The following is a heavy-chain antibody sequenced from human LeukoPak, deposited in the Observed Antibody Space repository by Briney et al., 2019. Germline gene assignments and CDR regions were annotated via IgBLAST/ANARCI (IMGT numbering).Heavy chain of an antibody. CDR2: IYYSGTT. J-gene: IGHJ4*02. CDR1: GGSISSGGYY. CDR3: ARHRGPTTEVTRDFDY. V-gene: IGHV4-61*08. Sequence: SETLSLTCTVSGGSISSGGYYWSWIRQPPGKGLEWIGYIYYSGTTNHNPSLKSRVTISVDTSKNQFSLKLTSVSAADTAVYYCARHRGPTTEVTRDFDYWGQGTLVTVSS. D-gene: IGHD4-23*01.